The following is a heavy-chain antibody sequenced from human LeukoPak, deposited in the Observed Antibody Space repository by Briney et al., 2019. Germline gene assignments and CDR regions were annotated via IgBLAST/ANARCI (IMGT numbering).Heavy chain of an antibody. V-gene: IGHV3-49*04. Sequence: GGSLRLSCTDSGFTFGDYAMSWVRQAPGKGLEWLGFIRTKAYGGTTEYAASVKGRFSISRDDSKSIVYLQMNSLKSEDTAVYYCVYSFGYSWGQGTLVTVSS. CDR2: IRTKAYGGTT. CDR3: VYSFGYS. CDR1: GFTFGDYA. D-gene: IGHD5-18*01. J-gene: IGHJ5*02.